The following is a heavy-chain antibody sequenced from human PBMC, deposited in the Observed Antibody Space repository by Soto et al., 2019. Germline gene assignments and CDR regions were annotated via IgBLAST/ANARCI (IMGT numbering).Heavy chain of an antibody. D-gene: IGHD3-3*01. V-gene: IGHV3-30*18. CDR3: AKDTYDVGSGPKKYYYGMEG. Sequence: PGGSLRLSCAASGFTFSSYGMHWVRQAPGKGQEWVAVISYDESNKYYADSVKGRFTISRDNSKNTLYLQMNSLRAEDTAVYYCAKDTYDVGSGPKKYYYGMEGWGQGTRVTVSS. CDR1: GFTFSSYG. J-gene: IGHJ6*02. CDR2: ISYDESNK.